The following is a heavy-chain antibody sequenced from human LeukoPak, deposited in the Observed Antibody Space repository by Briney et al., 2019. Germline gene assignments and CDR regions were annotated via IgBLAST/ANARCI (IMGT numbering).Heavy chain of an antibody. CDR3: ARKYYDSSGYYYPDY. CDR2: IIPILGIA. D-gene: IGHD3-22*01. CDR1: GGTFSSYA. V-gene: IGHV1-69*10. Sequence: SVKVSCKASGGTFSSYAISWVRQAPGQGLEWMGGIIPILGIANYAQKFQGRVTITADKSTSTAYMELNSLRSEDTAVYYCARKYYDSSGYYYPDYWGQGTLVTVSS. J-gene: IGHJ4*02.